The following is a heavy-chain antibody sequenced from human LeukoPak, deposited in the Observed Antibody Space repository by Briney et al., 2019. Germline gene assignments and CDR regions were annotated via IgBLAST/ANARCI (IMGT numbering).Heavy chain of an antibody. V-gene: IGHV3-21*01. CDR3: ARDRYYDILTGYSHELDY. CDR2: ISSSSSYI. Sequence: GGSLRLSCAASGFTLSSYRMNWVRQAPGKGLEWVSSISSSSSYIYYADSVKGGFTISRDNAKNSLYLQMNSLRGEDTAVYYCARDRYYDILTGYSHELDYWGQGTLVTVSS. J-gene: IGHJ4*02. CDR1: GFTLSSYR. D-gene: IGHD3-9*01.